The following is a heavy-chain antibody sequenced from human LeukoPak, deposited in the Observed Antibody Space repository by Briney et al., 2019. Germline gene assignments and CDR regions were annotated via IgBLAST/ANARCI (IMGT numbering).Heavy chain of an antibody. V-gene: IGHV4-39*01. CDR1: GGSISSSSYY. CDR3: ASVGALLGMDV. CDR2: IYYSGST. Sequence: SETLSLTCTVSGGSISSSSYYWGWIRQPPGKGLEWIGSIYYSGSTYYNPSLKSRVTISVDTSKNQFSLKLSSVTAADTAVYYCASVGALLGMDVWGQGTTVTVSS. J-gene: IGHJ6*02. D-gene: IGHD1-26*01.